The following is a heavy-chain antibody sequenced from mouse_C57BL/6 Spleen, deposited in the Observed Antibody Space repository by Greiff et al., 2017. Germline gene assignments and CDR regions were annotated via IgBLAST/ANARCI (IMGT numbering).Heavy chain of an antibody. V-gene: IGHV1-63*01. D-gene: IGHD1-1*01. J-gene: IGHJ2*01. Sequence: VMLVESGAELVRPGTSVKMSCKASGYTFTNYWIGWAKQRPGHGLEWIGDIYPGGGYTNYNEKFKGKATLTADKSSSTAYMQFSSLTSEDSAIYYCARGGSTPFDYWGQGTTLTVSS. CDR2: IYPGGGYT. CDR3: ARGGSTPFDY. CDR1: GYTFTNYW.